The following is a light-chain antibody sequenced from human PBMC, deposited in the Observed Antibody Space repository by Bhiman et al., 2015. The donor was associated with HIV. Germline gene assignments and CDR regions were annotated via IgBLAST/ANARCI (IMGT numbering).Light chain of an antibody. CDR2: QDS. CDR1: KLGNKY. Sequence: SYELTQPPSVSVSPGQTASITCSGDKLGNKYASWYQQKARQSPVLVIYQDSKRPSGIPDRFSGSKSGTSATLGITGLQTGDEADYYCGTWHSSLSAGGVFGTGTKVTVL. CDR3: GTWHSSLSAGGV. V-gene: IGLV3-1*01. J-gene: IGLJ1*01.